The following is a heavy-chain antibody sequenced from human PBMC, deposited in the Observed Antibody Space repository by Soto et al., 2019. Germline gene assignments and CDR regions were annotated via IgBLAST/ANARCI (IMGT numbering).Heavy chain of an antibody. J-gene: IGHJ4*02. V-gene: IGHV1-18*01. CDR3: ARGRYGDY. Sequence: QVHLVQSGAEVKKPGASXKXXCKGSGYAFTTYGITWVRQAPGQGLEWMGWISAHNGNTNYAQKLQGRVTVTRDTSTSTAYMELRSLRSDDTAVYYCARGRYGDYWGQGALVTVSS. CDR2: ISAHNGNT. CDR1: GYAFTTYG. D-gene: IGHD1-1*01.